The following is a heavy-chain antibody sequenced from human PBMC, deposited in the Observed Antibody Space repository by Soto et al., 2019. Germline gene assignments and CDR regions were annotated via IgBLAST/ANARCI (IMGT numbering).Heavy chain of an antibody. CDR3: ARDLSSCSSARCYSFYYGMDV. CDR1: GFNFSRFW. V-gene: IGHV3-74*01. J-gene: IGHJ6*02. CDR2: INSDGSRT. D-gene: IGHD2-2*01. Sequence: GGSLRLSCTASGFNFSRFWTHWVRQVPGRGLVWVAHINSDGSRTSYADSVKGRFTISRDNAKNTLYLQMNSLRVEDTAVYYCARDLSSCSSARCYSFYYGMDVWGQGTTVTVAS.